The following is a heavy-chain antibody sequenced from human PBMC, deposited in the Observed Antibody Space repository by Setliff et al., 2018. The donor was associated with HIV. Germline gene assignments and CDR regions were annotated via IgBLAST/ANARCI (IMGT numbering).Heavy chain of an antibody. CDR1: GGSITRTPYY. Sequence: PSETLSLTCTVSGGSITRTPYYWGWIRQPPGKGLEWIGSIYHTGITYDNPSLKSRVTISVDTSKNQISLRLSSVTAADTAVYYCTVYNTGSSKDHYWGQGTPVTVSS. CDR3: TVYNTGSSKDHY. J-gene: IGHJ4*02. CDR2: IYHTGIT. D-gene: IGHD2-8*02. V-gene: IGHV4-39*01.